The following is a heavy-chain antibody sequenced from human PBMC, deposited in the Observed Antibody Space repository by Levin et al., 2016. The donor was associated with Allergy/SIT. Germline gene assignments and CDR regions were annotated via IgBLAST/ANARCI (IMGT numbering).Heavy chain of an antibody. V-gene: IGHV3-48*02. CDR2: ISSSSSTI. CDR3: ARVSYYGSGSSIYYLDY. D-gene: IGHD3-10*01. J-gene: IGHJ4*02. Sequence: DRQPPGKGLEWVSYISSSSSTIYYADSVKGRFTISRDNAKNSLYLQMNSLRDEDTAVYYCARVSYYGSGSSIYYLDYWGQGTLVTVSS.